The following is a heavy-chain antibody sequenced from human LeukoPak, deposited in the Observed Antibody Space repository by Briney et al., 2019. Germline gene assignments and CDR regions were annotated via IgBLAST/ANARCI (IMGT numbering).Heavy chain of an antibody. J-gene: IGHJ4*02. D-gene: IGHD6-19*01. CDR2: IIPIFGTA. Sequence: ASVKVSCKASGGTFSSYAISLVRQAPGQGLEWMGRIIPIFGTANYAQKFQGRVTITTDESTSTAYMELSSLRSEDTAVYYCANMGAVAGSFDYWGQGTLVTVSS. V-gene: IGHV1-69*05. CDR1: GGTFSSYA. CDR3: ANMGAVAGSFDY.